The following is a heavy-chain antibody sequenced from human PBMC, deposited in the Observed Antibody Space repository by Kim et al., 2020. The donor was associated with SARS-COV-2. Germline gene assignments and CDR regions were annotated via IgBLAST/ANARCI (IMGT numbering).Heavy chain of an antibody. Sequence: ASVKVSCKASGYTFTTYYIHWLRQAPGQGLEWMGVINPSGGSTSYAQKFQGRVTMTSDTSTRTVYMELSSLRSEDTAVYYCARDPIAAAGVFDYCVQGTL. V-gene: IGHV1-46*01. CDR3: ARDPIAAAGVFDY. D-gene: IGHD6-13*01. J-gene: IGHJ4*02. CDR1: GYTFTTYY. CDR2: INPSGGST.